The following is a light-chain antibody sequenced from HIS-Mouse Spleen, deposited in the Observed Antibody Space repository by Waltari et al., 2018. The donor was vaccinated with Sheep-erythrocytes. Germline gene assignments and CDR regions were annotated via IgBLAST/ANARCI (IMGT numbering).Light chain of an antibody. CDR2: EAS. J-gene: IGLJ3*02. Sequence: QSALTQPPSASGSPGQSVTISCPGTSSDVGGYHYVSWYQQHPGKAPKLMIYEASTRPSGVPDRFSGSKSGNTASLTISGLQAEDEADYYCCSYAGSYTWVFGGGTKLTVL. V-gene: IGLV2-8*01. CDR3: CSYAGSYTWV. CDR1: SSDVGGYHY.